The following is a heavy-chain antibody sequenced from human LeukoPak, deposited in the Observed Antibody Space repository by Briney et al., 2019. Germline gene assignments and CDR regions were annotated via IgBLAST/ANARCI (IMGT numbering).Heavy chain of an antibody. D-gene: IGHD4-17*01. CDR1: GFTFSSYS. CDR2: ISSSSSYI. J-gene: IGHJ4*02. V-gene: IGHV3-21*01. CDR3: AREAPEYGDYFDY. Sequence: PGGSLRLSCAASGFTFSSYSMNWVRQAPGKGLEWVSSISSSSSYIYYADSVKGRLTISRDNAKNSLYLQMNSLRAEDTAVYYCAREAPEYGDYFDYWGQGTLVTVSS.